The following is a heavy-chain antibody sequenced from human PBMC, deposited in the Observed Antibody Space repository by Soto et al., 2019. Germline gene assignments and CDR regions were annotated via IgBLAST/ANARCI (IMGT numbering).Heavy chain of an antibody. CDR1: GGSISSGDYY. D-gene: IGHD3-22*01. CDR2: IYYSGST. V-gene: IGHV4-30-4*01. Sequence: QVQLQESGPGLVKPSQTLSLTCTVSGGSISSGDYYWSWIRQPPGKGLEWIGYIYYSGSTYYNPSLKSRVTMSVDTSKNQFSLKLSSVTAADTAVYYCATGKGDYDSSGYFISDYWGQGTLVTVSS. J-gene: IGHJ4*02. CDR3: ATGKGDYDSSGYFISDY.